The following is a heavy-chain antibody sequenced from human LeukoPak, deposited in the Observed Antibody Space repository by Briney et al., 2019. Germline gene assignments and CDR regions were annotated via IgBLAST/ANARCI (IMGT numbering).Heavy chain of an antibody. J-gene: IGHJ4*02. CDR3: ASAEGGPGFFDY. V-gene: IGHV1-69*01. Sequence: SVKVSCKASGGTFSSYAISWVRQAPGQGLECMGGIIPIFVTANYAQKFQGRVTITADEYTSTAYMELSSLRSEDTAVYYCASAEGGPGFFDYWGQGTLVTVSS. CDR2: IIPIFVTA. D-gene: IGHD2-15*01. CDR1: GGTFSSYA.